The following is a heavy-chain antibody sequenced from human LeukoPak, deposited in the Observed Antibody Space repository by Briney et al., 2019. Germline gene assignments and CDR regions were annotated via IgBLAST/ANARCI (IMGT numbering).Heavy chain of an antibody. V-gene: IGHV3-66*01. CDR1: GFTVSSSY. CDR2: MYHGGIT. J-gene: IGHJ5*02. CDR3: VRDRYGTS. D-gene: IGHD5-18*01. Sequence: TGGSLRLSCAVSGFTVSSSYMSWVRQAPGKGLEWVSFMYHGGITYYADSVKSRCSISRDNSKNKLYLEINSLRDEDTAVYYCVRDRYGTSWGQGTLVTVSS.